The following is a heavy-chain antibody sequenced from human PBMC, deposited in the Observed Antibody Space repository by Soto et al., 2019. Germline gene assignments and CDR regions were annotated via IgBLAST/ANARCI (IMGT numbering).Heavy chain of an antibody. Sequence: GESLKISWKGAGCSFISYCISRVRQMPGKGLEWMGRIDPSDSYTNYSPSFQGHVTISADKSISTAYLQWSSLKASDTAMYYCARRVPIYYYYDSSGYYGAFDIWGQGTMVNVSS. J-gene: IGHJ3*02. CDR2: IDPSDSYT. CDR1: GCSFISYC. CDR3: ARRVPIYYYYDSSGYYGAFDI. V-gene: IGHV5-10-1*01. D-gene: IGHD3-22*01.